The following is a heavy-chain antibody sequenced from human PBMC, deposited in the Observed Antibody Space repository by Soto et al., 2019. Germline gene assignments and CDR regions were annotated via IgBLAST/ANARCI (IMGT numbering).Heavy chain of an antibody. CDR3: ARDTVAVAGKDY. CDR2: IYSAGST. J-gene: IGHJ4*02. V-gene: IGHV3-66*01. D-gene: IGHD6-19*01. CDR1: VTVTSNY. Sequence: EVQLVESGGGLVQPGGSVRLSCAASVTVTSNYMTWVRQAPGKGLEWVSVIYSAGSTYYADSVKGRFTISRDNSRNTLYLQMNGLRAEDTAVYYCARDTVAVAGKDYWGQGTLVTVSS.